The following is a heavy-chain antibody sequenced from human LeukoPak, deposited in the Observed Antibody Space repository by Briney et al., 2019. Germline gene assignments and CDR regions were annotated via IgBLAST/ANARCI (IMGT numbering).Heavy chain of an antibody. CDR2: IKQDGSEK. CDR3: ARDHTVDGLVFDY. J-gene: IGHJ4*02. CDR1: GFTFSSYW. D-gene: IGHD6-19*01. V-gene: IGHV3-7*01. Sequence: QPGGSLRLSCAASGFTFSSYWMSWVRQAPGKGLEWVANIKQDGSEKYYVDSVKGRFTISRDNAKNSLHLQMNSLRAEDTAVYYCARDHTVDGLVFDYWGQGILVTVSS.